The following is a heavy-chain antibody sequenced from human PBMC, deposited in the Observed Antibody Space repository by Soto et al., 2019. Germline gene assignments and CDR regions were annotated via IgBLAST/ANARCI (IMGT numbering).Heavy chain of an antibody. CDR2: IYHSGST. Sequence: QVQLQESGPGLVKPSGTLSLTCAVSGGSISSSNWWSWVRQPPGKGLEWIGEIYHSGSTNYNPSLKSRVTISVDKSKNQFSLKLSYVTAADTAVYCCARSPDSSGYYPRWYYYGMDVWGQGTTVTVSS. J-gene: IGHJ6*02. CDR1: GGSISSSNW. CDR3: ARSPDSSGYYPRWYYYGMDV. V-gene: IGHV4-4*01. D-gene: IGHD3-22*01.